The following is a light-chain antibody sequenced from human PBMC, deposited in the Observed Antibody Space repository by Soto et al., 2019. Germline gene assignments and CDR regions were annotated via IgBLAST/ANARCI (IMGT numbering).Light chain of an antibody. CDR1: QSVNSN. CDR2: GAS. Sequence: EIVMTQSPATLSVSPGERATLSCRASQSVNSNLAWYQQKPGQAPRLLIYGASTRVAGIPARFSGSGSGTEFSLTISSLQSEDFAVYYCQQYGSSPWTFGQGTKVEIK. V-gene: IGKV3-15*01. J-gene: IGKJ1*01. CDR3: QQYGSSPWT.